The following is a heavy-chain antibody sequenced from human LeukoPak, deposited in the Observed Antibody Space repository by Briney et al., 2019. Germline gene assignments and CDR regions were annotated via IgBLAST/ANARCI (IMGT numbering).Heavy chain of an antibody. CDR1: GFTFSDYY. CDR2: VVGSGGST. CDR3: AKEGYYDYVWGSYRSNAFDI. D-gene: IGHD3-16*02. Sequence: GGSLRLSCAASGFTFSDYYMSWIRKAQGKGREWFSAVVGSGGSTYYADSVKGRFTISRDNSKNTLYLQMNSLRAEDTAVYYCAKEGYYDYVWGSYRSNAFDIWGQGTMVTVSS. J-gene: IGHJ3*02. V-gene: IGHV3-23*01.